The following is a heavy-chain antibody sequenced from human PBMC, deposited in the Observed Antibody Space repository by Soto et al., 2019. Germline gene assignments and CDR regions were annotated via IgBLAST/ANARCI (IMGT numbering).Heavy chain of an antibody. CDR1: GFTFSNAW. D-gene: IGHD2-15*01. Sequence: VQLVESGGGLVKPGGSLRLSCAASGFTFSNAWMSWVRQAPGKGLEWVGRIKSKTDGGTTDYAAPVKGRFTISRDDSKNTLYLQMNSLKTEDTAVYYCTTADIVVVVAATPSQYWGQGTLVTVSS. J-gene: IGHJ4*02. CDR2: IKSKTDGGTT. CDR3: TTADIVVVVAATPSQY. V-gene: IGHV3-15*01.